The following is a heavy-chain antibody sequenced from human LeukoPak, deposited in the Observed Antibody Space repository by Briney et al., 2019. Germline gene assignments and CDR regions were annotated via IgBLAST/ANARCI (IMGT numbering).Heavy chain of an antibody. CDR3: AGGAAAGTLDY. V-gene: IGHV3-33*01. Sequence: GRSLRLSCAASGFTFSSYGMHWVRQAPGKGLEWVAVIWCDGSNKYYADSVKGRFTISRDNSKNTLYLQMNSLRAEDTAVYYCAGGAAAGTLDYWGQGTLVTVPS. CDR2: IWCDGSNK. CDR1: GFTFSSYG. D-gene: IGHD6-13*01. J-gene: IGHJ4*02.